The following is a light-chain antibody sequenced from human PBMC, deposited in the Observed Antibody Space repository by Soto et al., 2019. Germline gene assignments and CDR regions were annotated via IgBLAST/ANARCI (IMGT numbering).Light chain of an antibody. CDR1: QSVSSY. CDR2: DAS. J-gene: IGKJ5*01. Sequence: EIVLTQSPATLSLSPGERATLSCRASQSVSSYLAWYQQKPGQAPRLLIYDASNRATGIPARVSAIGSGTDFTLTISSLEHEDSEVYYCQQRGNWITFGPGTGLEIK. CDR3: QQRGNWIT. V-gene: IGKV3-11*01.